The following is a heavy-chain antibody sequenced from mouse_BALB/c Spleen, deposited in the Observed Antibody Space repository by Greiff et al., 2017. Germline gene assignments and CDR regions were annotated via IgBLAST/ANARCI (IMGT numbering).Heavy chain of an antibody. V-gene: IGHV1-63*02. J-gene: IGHJ2*01. CDR3: ARKYGNYGYFDY. D-gene: IGHD2-10*02. CDR2: IYPGGGYT. Sequence: VKLMESGAELVRPGTSVKMSCKAAGYTFTNYWIGWVKQRPGHGLEWIGDIYPGGGYTNYNEKFKGKATLTADTSSSTAYMQLSSLTSEDSAIYYCARKYGNYGYFDYWGQGTTLTVSS. CDR1: GYTFTNYW.